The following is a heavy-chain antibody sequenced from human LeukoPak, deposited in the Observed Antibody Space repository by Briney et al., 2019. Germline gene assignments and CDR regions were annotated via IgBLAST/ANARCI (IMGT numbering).Heavy chain of an antibody. V-gene: IGHV4-34*01. Sequence: SETLSLTCGVYGGSFSGYVWSWIRQPPGKGLQWSGEINHSGSTTYNPSLKSQVTISLDTSRNQFSLKLTSVTATDTAVYYCAKTPVVTLSAFDIWGQGTLVTVSS. CDR3: AKTPVVTLSAFDI. J-gene: IGHJ3*02. CDR1: GGSFSGYV. D-gene: IGHD3-22*01. CDR2: INHSGST.